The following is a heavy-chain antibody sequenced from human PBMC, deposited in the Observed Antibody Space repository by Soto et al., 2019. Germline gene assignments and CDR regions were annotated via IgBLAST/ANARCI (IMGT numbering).Heavy chain of an antibody. Sequence: QVQLVQSGAEVKKPGSSVKVSCKASGGTFSSYAISWVRQAPGQGLEWMGGIIPIFGTANYAQKFQGRVTLTADKSTSTAYMELSSLRSEDTAVYYCARPRSALTHYYYCGMDVWGQGTTVTVSS. CDR1: GGTFSSYA. CDR3: ARPRSALTHYYYCGMDV. J-gene: IGHJ6*02. V-gene: IGHV1-69*06. CDR2: IIPIFGTA.